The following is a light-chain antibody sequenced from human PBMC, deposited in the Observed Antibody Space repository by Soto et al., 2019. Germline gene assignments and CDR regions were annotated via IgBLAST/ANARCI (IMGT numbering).Light chain of an antibody. CDR3: QQYSSSGT. CDR2: GAS. CDR1: QSVSNYY. V-gene: IGKV3-20*01. Sequence: EIVLTQSPGTLSLSPGDRATISCRASQSVSNYYLAWYQQKPGQAPRLLIYGASNRGTGISDRFSGSGSGTDFTLTIRILEPDDFADYYCQQYSSSGTFGQGTKVDIK. J-gene: IGKJ1*01.